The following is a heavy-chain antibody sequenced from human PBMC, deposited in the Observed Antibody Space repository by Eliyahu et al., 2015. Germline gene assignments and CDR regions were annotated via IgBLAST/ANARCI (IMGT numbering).Heavy chain of an antibody. CDR1: GFSLTTSGVG. D-gene: IGHD3-3*01. J-gene: IGHJ3*02. CDR2: VXWDDDK. V-gene: IGHV2-5*02. CDR3: ARRRSGLLSGYLREAFDI. Sequence: QITLKESGPALVKPTQTLTLTCTFSGFSLTTSGVGVAWIRQPPGEPLEWLALVXWDDDKRYRASLKNRLTITKDTSKNQVVLTMTNMEPVDTGTYYCARRRSGLLSGYLREAFDIWGQGTNVTVSS.